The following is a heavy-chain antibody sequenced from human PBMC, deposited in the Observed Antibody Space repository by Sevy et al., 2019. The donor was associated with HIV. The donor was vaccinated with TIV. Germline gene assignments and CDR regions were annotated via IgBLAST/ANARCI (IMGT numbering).Heavy chain of an antibody. Sequence: ASVKVSCKASGYTFTGYYMHWVRQAPGQGLEWMGWINPNSGGTNYAQKFQGWVTMTRDTSISTAYMELSRQRSDDTAGYYCARGVLVWFGEKNGYYMDVWGKGTTVTVSS. CDR1: GYTFTGYY. V-gene: IGHV1-2*04. CDR2: INPNSGGT. CDR3: ARGVLVWFGEKNGYYMDV. D-gene: IGHD3-10*01. J-gene: IGHJ6*03.